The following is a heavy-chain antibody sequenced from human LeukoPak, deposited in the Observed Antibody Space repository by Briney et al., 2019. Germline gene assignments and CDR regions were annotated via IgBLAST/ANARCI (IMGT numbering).Heavy chain of an antibody. V-gene: IGHV3-49*04. D-gene: IGHD3-3*01. CDR3: TRDPFFNDFWSGPVDY. Sequence: SGGSLRLSCAASGFTFSNAWMSWVRQAPGKGLEWVGFIRSKAYGGTTEYAASVKGRFTISRDDSKSIAYLQMNSLKTEDTAVYYCTRDPFFNDFWSGPVDYWGQGTLVTVSS. J-gene: IGHJ4*02. CDR1: GFTFSNAW. CDR2: IRSKAYGGTT.